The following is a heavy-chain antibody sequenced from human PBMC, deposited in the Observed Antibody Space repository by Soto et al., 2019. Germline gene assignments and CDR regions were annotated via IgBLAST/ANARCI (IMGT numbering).Heavy chain of an antibody. CDR2: ISSDESNE. Sequence: QVRLVESGGGVVQPGRSLRLSCAASGLTFSSSVVHWVRQAPGKGLEWVEVISSDESNEDYADSVKGRFSISRDNSKNTQYLQMSSLRADDTAVYYCARDLINLAGGAFDIWGQGTMVTVSS. CDR3: ARDLINLAGGAFDI. J-gene: IGHJ3*02. CDR1: GLTFSSSV. V-gene: IGHV3-33*01. D-gene: IGHD3-16*01.